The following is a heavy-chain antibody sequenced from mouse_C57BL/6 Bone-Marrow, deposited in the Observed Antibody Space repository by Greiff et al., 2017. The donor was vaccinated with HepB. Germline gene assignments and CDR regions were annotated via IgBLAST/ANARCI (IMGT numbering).Heavy chain of an antibody. J-gene: IGHJ1*03. CDR1: GYTFTNYW. CDR2: IYPGGGYT. CDR3: ARSTPGTWYFDV. V-gene: IGHV1-63*01. D-gene: IGHD4-1*01. Sequence: QVQLQQSGAELVRPGPSVKMSCKASGYTFTNYWIGWAKQRPGHGLEWIGDIYPGGGYTNYNEKFKGKATLTADKSSSTAYMQFSSLTSEDSAIYYCARSTPGTWYFDVWGTGTTVTVSS.